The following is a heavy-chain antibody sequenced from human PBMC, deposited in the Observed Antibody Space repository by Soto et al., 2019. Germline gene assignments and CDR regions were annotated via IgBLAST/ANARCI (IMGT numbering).Heavy chain of an antibody. D-gene: IGHD2-15*01. V-gene: IGHV3-23*01. CDR2: LSGSGDRT. J-gene: IGHJ2*01. CDR1: GFTFSSHA. CDR3: AKDLFPDIVVVAGDIPDWHFDL. Sequence: EVQLLESGGDLVEPGGSLRLSCAASGFTFSSHAMSWVRQAPGKGLGSGSGLSGSGDRTYSADSVKGRFTISRDNSKNTLYLQMNSLRDDDTAVYFCAKDLFPDIVVVAGDIPDWHFDLWGRGTLVTVSS.